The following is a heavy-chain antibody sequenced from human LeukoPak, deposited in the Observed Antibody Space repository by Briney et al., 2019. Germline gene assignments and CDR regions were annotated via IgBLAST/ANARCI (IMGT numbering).Heavy chain of an antibody. J-gene: IGHJ4*02. CDR3: ARDTIFGVVTTGCYFDY. CDR2: ISTYNGNT. D-gene: IGHD3-3*01. V-gene: IGHV1-18*01. Sequence: GASVKVSCKASGYTFTNYHISWVRQAPGQGLEWMGWISTYNGNTNYAQNLQGRVTMTTDTSTSTAYMELRSLRSDDTAVYYCARDTIFGVVTTGCYFDYWGQGTLVTVSS. CDR1: GYTFTNYH.